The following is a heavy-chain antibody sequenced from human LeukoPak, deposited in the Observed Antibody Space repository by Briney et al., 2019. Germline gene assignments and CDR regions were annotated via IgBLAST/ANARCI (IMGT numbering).Heavy chain of an antibody. D-gene: IGHD4-23*01. CDR1: GFTISSYW. V-gene: IGHV3-74*03. Sequence: PGGSLRLSCGATGFTISSYWMHWARQAPGKGLVWVSRINSDASSTTYADSVKGRFTISRDNAKNTLYLQMNSLRGDDTAVYYCAKGGTTVVDYWGQGTLVTVSS. J-gene: IGHJ4*02. CDR3: AKGGTTVVDY. CDR2: INSDASST.